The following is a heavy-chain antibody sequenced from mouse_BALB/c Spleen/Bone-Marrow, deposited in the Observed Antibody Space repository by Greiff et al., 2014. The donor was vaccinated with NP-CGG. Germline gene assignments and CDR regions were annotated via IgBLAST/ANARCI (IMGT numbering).Heavy chain of an antibody. CDR1: GFNIKDIY. V-gene: IGHV14-3*02. CDR3: ARDYGPFDY. J-gene: IGHJ2*01. Sequence: VQLQQSGAELVKPGASVKLSCTASGFNIKDIYMHWVKQRPERGLEWIGRIDPANGDTKYDPKFQGKATITADTSSNTAYLQLSSLTSEDTAVYYCARDYGPFDYWGQGTTLTVSS. CDR2: IDPANGDT. D-gene: IGHD1-2*01.